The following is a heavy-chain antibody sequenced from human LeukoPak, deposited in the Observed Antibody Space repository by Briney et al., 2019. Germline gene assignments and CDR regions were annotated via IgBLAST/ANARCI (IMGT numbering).Heavy chain of an antibody. Sequence: GGSLRLSCAASGFTLSSYGMNWVRQAPGKGLEWVSTISGSGGNTYYADSVKGRFTISRDNSKNTLYLQMNSLRAEDTAVYYCAKNGHGSGSYYPRTKYYFDYWGQGTLVTVSS. CDR3: AKNGHGSGSYYPRTKYYFDY. D-gene: IGHD3-10*01. CDR2: ISGSGGNT. CDR1: GFTLSSYG. J-gene: IGHJ4*02. V-gene: IGHV3-23*01.